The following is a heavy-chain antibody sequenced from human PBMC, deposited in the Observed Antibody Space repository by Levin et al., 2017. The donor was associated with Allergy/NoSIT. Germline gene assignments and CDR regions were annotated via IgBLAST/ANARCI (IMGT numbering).Heavy chain of an antibody. V-gene: IGHV3-48*01. D-gene: IGHD1-26*01. Sequence: GESLKISCAASGFSFSTYSMNWVRQAPGKGLEWLSYISNSGGTTYYADSVKGRFTISRDNAKNSLYLQMNSLRAEDTAVYYCAREGGSGSYAAYWGQGTLVTVSS. CDR2: ISNSGGTT. CDR3: AREGGSGSYAAY. CDR1: GFSFSTYS. J-gene: IGHJ4*02.